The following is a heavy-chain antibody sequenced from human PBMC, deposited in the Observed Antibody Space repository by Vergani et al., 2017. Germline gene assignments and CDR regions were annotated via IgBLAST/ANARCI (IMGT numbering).Heavy chain of an antibody. Sequence: QVQLQQWGAGLLKPSETLSLTCAVYGGSFSGYYWSWIRQHPGKGLEWIGYIYSTGSTHHNPSLRRRINMSVDTSKNQFSLKLNSVTAADTAMYYCARMGGYDEGDAFRIGYFDSWGPGNLVTVSS. CDR2: IYSTGST. V-gene: IGHV4-34*01. CDR3: ARMGGYDEGDAFRIGYFDS. D-gene: IGHD3-22*01. J-gene: IGHJ4*02. CDR1: GGSFSGYY.